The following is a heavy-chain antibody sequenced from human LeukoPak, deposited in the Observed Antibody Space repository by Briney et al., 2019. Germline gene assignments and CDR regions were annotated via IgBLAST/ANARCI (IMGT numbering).Heavy chain of an antibody. V-gene: IGHV4-59*01. J-gene: IGHJ4*02. Sequence: PSETLSLTCTVSGGSISSYYWSWIRQPPGKGLEWIGYIYYSGSTNYNPSLKSRATISVDTSKNQFSLKLSSVTAADTAVYYCARNLGGSSWGFDYWGQGTLVTVSS. CDR3: ARNLGGSSWGFDY. D-gene: IGHD6-13*01. CDR2: IYYSGST. CDR1: GGSISSYY.